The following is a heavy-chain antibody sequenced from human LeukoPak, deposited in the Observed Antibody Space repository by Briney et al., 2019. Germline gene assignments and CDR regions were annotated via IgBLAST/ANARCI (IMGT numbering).Heavy chain of an antibody. Sequence: PGGSLRLSCAASGFTFNSYWMHWVRQAPGKGLVWVSRVNSDRSSTIYADSVEGRFTISRDNAKNTLYLQMKSLGAEDSAVYYCATGLINAYEIWGQGTMVTVSS. V-gene: IGHV3-74*01. CDR3: ATGLINAYEI. CDR2: VNSDRSST. D-gene: IGHD3-10*01. J-gene: IGHJ3*02. CDR1: GFTFNSYW.